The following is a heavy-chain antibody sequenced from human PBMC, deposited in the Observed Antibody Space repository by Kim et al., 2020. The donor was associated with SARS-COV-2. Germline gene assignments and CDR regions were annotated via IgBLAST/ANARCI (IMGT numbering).Heavy chain of an antibody. CDR2: MNPNSGNT. V-gene: IGHV1-8*01. D-gene: IGHD3-10*01. Sequence: ASVKVSCKASGYTFTSYDINWVRQATGQGLEWMGWMNPNSGNTGYAQKFQGRVTMTRNTSISTAYMELSSLRSEDTAVYYCARVLGLLWVGELFVTYYYYDMAVWGQGTTVTVSS. CDR1: GYTFTSYD. CDR3: ARVLGLLWVGELFVTYYYYDMAV. J-gene: IGHJ6*02.